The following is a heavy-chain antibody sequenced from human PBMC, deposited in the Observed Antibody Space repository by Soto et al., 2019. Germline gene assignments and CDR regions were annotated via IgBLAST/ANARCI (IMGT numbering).Heavy chain of an antibody. CDR1: GGSISSGGYY. Sequence: SETLSLTCTVSGGSISSGGYYWSWIRQHPGKGLEWIGYIYYSGSTYYNPSLKSRVTISVDTSKNQFSLKLSPVTAADTAVYYCARDRQLVRVAQFDYYYGMDVWGQGTTVTVSS. D-gene: IGHD6-13*01. J-gene: IGHJ6*02. V-gene: IGHV4-31*03. CDR2: IYYSGST. CDR3: ARDRQLVRVAQFDYYYGMDV.